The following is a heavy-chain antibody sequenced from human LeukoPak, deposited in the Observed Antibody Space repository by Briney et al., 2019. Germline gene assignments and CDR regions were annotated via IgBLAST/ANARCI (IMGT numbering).Heavy chain of an antibody. CDR1: GGSTSGFY. CDR2: ISYGGIP. CDR3: ARHDDVPLIRNGFNY. J-gene: IGHJ4*02. Sequence: SETLSLTCTVSGGSTSGFYWSWIPQPPGGGLEWIAYISYGGIPNYNPSLGGRVTISLDTPNNQFSLKVRSVTAADTATYYCARHDDVPLIRNGFNYWGQGTLVTVAS. D-gene: IGHD2-2*01. V-gene: IGHV4-59*08.